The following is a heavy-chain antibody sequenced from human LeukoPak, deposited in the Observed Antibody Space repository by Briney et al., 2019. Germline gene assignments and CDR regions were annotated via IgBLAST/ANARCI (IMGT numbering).Heavy chain of an antibody. CDR3: ARGLGYDFWSGYYTQPTGLVFDY. Sequence: SQTLSLTCAISGDSVSSNSAAWNWIRQSPSRGPEWLGRTYYRSKWYNDYAVSVKSRITINPDTSKNQFSLQLNSVTPEDTAVYYCARGLGYDFWSGYYTQPTGLVFDYWGQGTLVTVSS. J-gene: IGHJ4*02. D-gene: IGHD3-3*01. CDR2: TYYRSKWYN. CDR1: GDSVSSNSAA. V-gene: IGHV6-1*01.